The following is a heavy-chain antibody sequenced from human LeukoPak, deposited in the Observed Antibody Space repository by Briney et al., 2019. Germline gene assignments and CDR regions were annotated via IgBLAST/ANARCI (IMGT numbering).Heavy chain of an antibody. CDR2: INPNSGGT. V-gene: IGHV1-2*02. J-gene: IGHJ3*02. CDR1: GYTFTGYY. Sequence: GASVKVSCKASGYTFTGYYMHWVRQAPGQGLEWMGWINPNSGGTNYAQKFQGRVTMTRDTSISTAYMELSRLRSDDTAVYYCAREPETYYYDSSGYRGNAFDIWGQGTMVTVSS. D-gene: IGHD3-22*01. CDR3: AREPETYYYDSSGYRGNAFDI.